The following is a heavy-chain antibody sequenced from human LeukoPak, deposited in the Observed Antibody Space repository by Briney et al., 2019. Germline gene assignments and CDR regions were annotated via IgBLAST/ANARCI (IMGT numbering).Heavy chain of an antibody. CDR1: GGSISSYY. V-gene: IGHV4-59*01. CDR2: IYYTGST. CDR3: AREKWELLPIFDY. D-gene: IGHD1-26*01. Sequence: PSETLSLTCTVSGGSISSYYWSWIRQPPGKGLEWIGYIYYTGSTSYNPSLKSRVTISVDTSKSQFSLKLISVTAADTAVYYCAREKWELLPIFDYWGRGILVTVSP. J-gene: IGHJ4*02.